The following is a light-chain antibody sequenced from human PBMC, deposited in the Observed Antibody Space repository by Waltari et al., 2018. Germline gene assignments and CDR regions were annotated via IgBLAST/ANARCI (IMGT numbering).Light chain of an antibody. CDR3: LQYNGAPRT. J-gene: IGKJ1*01. Sequence: DIQMTQSPSTLSATVGDRVTITCRASQNINTWLAWHQQKPGRAPKLLIYKASSLESGVPSRFSGSGSGTEFNLTISSLQPDDFATYYCLQYNGAPRTFGQGTKVEVK. V-gene: IGKV1-5*03. CDR2: KAS. CDR1: QNINTW.